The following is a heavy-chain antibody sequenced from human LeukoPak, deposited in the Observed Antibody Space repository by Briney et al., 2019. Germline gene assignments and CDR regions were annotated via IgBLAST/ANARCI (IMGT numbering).Heavy chain of an antibody. V-gene: IGHV4-30-2*01. J-gene: IGHJ4*02. Sequence: SQTLSLTCAVSGGSISSGGYSWSWIRQPPGKGLEWIGYIYHSGSTYYNPSLKSRVTISVDRSKNQFSLKLSSVTAADTAVYYCARPRYCTSTNCYIDYWGQGTLVTVSS. CDR1: GGSISSGGYS. D-gene: IGHD2-2*02. CDR3: ARPRYCTSTNCYIDY. CDR2: IYHSGST.